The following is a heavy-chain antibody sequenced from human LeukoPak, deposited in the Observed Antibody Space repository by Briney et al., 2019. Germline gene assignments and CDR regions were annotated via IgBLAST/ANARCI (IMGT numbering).Heavy chain of an antibody. J-gene: IGHJ3*02. Sequence: GASVKVSCKASRYTFTSYDINWVRQATGRGLEWMGWMNPNSGNTGYAQKFQGRVTMTRNTSISTAYMELSSLRSEDTAVYYCARVESSTDAFDIWGQGTMVTVSS. CDR1: RYTFTSYD. CDR3: ARVESSTDAFDI. CDR2: MNPNSGNT. V-gene: IGHV1-8*01.